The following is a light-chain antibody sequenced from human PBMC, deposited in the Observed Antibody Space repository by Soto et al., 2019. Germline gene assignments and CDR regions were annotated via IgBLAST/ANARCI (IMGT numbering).Light chain of an antibody. Sequence: EILLTQSPGALAVSPGEVATLSCRASQSVRDNLAWYQQKPGQAPRFLIFGASRRATGIPDRFSGSGSGTDFTLTISRLDPEDFAVYYCHQSGISPLTFGPGTKVDIK. CDR1: QSVRDN. J-gene: IGKJ3*01. CDR3: HQSGISPLT. CDR2: GAS. V-gene: IGKV3-20*01.